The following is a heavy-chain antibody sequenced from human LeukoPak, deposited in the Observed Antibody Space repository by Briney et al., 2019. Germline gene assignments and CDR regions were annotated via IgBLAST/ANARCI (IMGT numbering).Heavy chain of an antibody. Sequence: ASVKVSCKASGYTFTSYYMHWVRQAPGQGLEWMGIINPSGGSTSYAQKFQGRVTITADESTSTAYMELSSLRSEDTAVYYCARGETPYGDYTDTYYFDYWGQGTLVTVSS. J-gene: IGHJ4*02. CDR1: GYTFTSYY. D-gene: IGHD4-17*01. CDR3: ARGETPYGDYTDTYYFDY. V-gene: IGHV1-46*01. CDR2: INPSGGST.